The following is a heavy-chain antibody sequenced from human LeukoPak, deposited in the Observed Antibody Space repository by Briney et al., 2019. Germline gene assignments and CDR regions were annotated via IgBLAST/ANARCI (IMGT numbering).Heavy chain of an antibody. CDR2: IWYDGSNK. D-gene: IGHD3-10*01. Sequence: PGGSLRLSCAASGFTFSSYGMHWVRQAPGKGLEWVAVIWYDGSNKYYADSVKGRFTISRDNSKNTLYLQMNSLRAEDTAEYYCARVLSQYYYYYGMDVWGQGTTVTVSS. V-gene: IGHV3-33*01. CDR3: ARVLSQYYYYYGMDV. CDR1: GFTFSSYG. J-gene: IGHJ6*02.